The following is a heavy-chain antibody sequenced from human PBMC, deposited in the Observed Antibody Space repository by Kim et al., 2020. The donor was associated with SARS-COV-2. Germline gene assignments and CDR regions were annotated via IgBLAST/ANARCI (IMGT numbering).Heavy chain of an antibody. J-gene: IGHJ3*02. V-gene: IGHV3-48*03. D-gene: IGHD6-13*01. CDR3: ARDRIATSGKDAFDI. Sequence: ADRVKGRFTISRDNAKNSLFLQMNSLRAEDTAVYYCARDRIATSGKDAFDIWGQGTMVTVSS.